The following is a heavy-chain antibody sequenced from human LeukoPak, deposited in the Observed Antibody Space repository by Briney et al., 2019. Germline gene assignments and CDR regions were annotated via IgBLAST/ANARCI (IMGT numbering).Heavy chain of an antibody. Sequence: ASVQVSCHASGSTFASYYMHWVRPAPGQGREWMGILNPSGGSTSYAQKFQGRVTMTRDTSTSTVYMELSSLRSEDTAVYYCARDGKFNGAVAGSACYWFAPWGQGTLVTVSS. J-gene: IGHJ5*02. V-gene: IGHV1-46*01. D-gene: IGHD6-13*01. CDR3: ARDGKFNGAVAGSACYWFAP. CDR1: GSTFASYY. CDR2: LNPSGGST.